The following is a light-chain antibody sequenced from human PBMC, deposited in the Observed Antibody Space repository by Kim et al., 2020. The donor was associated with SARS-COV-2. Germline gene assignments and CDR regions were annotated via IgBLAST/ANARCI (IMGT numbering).Light chain of an antibody. CDR3: QQYDDWPPWT. CDR2: GAS. V-gene: IGKV3-15*01. Sequence: SPGETATLSCRASQSVSNNVAWYQQKPGQAPRLLIYGASTRATDVPARFSGSWSGTDFTLTISSLQSEDLAVYHCQQYDDWPPWTFGQGTKVDIK. J-gene: IGKJ1*01. CDR1: QSVSNN.